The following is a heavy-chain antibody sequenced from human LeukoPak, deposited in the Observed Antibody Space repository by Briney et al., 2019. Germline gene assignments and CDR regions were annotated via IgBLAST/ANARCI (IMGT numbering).Heavy chain of an antibody. V-gene: IGHV3-74*01. CDR1: GFTFSSYE. CDR2: IYSEGSST. CDR3: ARGNGYAMDV. Sequence: GGSLRLSCAASGFTFSSYEMHWVRQAPGKGLVWVSRIYSEGSSTTYAESVKGRFTISGDNAKNTLGLQMNSLRAEDTAVYYCARGNGYAMDVWGQGTTVTVSS. J-gene: IGHJ6*02.